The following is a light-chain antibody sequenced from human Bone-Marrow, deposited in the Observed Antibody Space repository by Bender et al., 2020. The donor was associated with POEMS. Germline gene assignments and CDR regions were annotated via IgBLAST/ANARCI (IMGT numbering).Light chain of an antibody. V-gene: IGLV3-19*01. CDR3: NFRDSSGNHPMV. CDR1: SLKTYY. J-gene: IGLJ1*01. Sequence: SSEVTQDPAVSVALGQTVRLTCQGDSLKTYYASWYQKKPGQAPVLVIYGRNSRPSRIPDRFSGSTSGNTASLTITGARAEDEADYYCNFRDSSGNHPMVFGTGTKVTVL. CDR2: GRN.